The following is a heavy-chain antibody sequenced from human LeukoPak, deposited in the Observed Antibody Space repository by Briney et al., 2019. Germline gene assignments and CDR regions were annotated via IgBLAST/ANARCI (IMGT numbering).Heavy chain of an antibody. CDR3: AKGEGYSSSFDYYYGMDV. Sequence: GGSLRLSCAASGFTFSSYAMSWVRQAPGKGLEWVSAISGSGGSTYYADSVKGRFTISRDNSQNTLYLQMNSLRAEDTAVYYCAKGEGYSSSFDYYYGMDVWGQGTTVTVSS. V-gene: IGHV3-23*01. CDR1: GFTFSSYA. CDR2: ISGSGGST. D-gene: IGHD6-6*01. J-gene: IGHJ6*02.